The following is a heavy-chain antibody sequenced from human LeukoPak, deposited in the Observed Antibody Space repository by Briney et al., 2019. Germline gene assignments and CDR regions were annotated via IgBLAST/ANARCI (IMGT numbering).Heavy chain of an antibody. V-gene: IGHV3-7*03. CDR1: GFIFSDYW. CDR2: IKQDGSAK. Sequence: GGSLRLSCVVSGFIFSDYWMSWVRQAPGKGLEWVANIKQDGSAKHYVDSVKGRFTISRDNAKNSLYLQMNSLRAEDTAIYYCARRYFDYWGQGTLVTASS. J-gene: IGHJ4*02. CDR3: ARRYFDY.